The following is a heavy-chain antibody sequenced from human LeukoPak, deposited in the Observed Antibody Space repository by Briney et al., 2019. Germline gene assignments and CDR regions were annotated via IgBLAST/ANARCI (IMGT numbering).Heavy chain of an antibody. V-gene: IGHV3-30*04. CDR2: ISYDGSNK. CDR1: GFTFSSYP. D-gene: IGHD3-10*01. Sequence: QAGGSLRLSCAASGFTFSSYPMHWVRQAPGKGLEWVAVISYDGSNKYYADSVKGRFTISRDNSKKTLYLQKNSLRAEDTAVYYCARDLYGSGDYYYGMDVWGQGTTVTVSS. CDR3: ARDLYGSGDYYYGMDV. J-gene: IGHJ6*02.